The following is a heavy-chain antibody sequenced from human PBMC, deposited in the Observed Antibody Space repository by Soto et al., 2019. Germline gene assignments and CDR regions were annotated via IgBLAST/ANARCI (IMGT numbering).Heavy chain of an antibody. CDR3: AKGAWLDY. J-gene: IGHJ4*02. D-gene: IGHD5-12*01. CDR2: VRGRDGST. CDR1: GFTFTTFD. Sequence: EVQLLESGGGLVQPGASLRLSCAASGFTFTTFDMSWARQAPGKGLEWVSVVRGRDGSTSYADSLKGRFTISKDSSKNTLYLQMNSLRAEDTVLYYCAKGAWLDYWGQGTLVTVS. V-gene: IGHV3-23*01.